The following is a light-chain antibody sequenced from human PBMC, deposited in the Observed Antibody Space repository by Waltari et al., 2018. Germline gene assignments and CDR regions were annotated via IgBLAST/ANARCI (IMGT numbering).Light chain of an antibody. V-gene: IGKV3-20*01. CDR2: GAS. CDR3: QQYKYWPPLT. J-gene: IGKJ4*01. CDR1: QSVSSNY. Sequence: EIVLTQSPGTLSLSPGERATRSCRTSQSVSSNYLAWYQQKPGQAPRLLIYGASSRATGIPDRFSGSGSGTDFTLTISSLQSEDFAVYYCQQYKYWPPLTFGGGTKVEIK.